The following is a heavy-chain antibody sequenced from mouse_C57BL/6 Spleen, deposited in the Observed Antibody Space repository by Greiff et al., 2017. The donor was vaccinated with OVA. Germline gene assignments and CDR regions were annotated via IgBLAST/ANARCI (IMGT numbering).Heavy chain of an antibody. CDR3: ARGVDYDEEDYFDY. J-gene: IGHJ2*01. CDR2: IYPGDGDT. D-gene: IGHD2-4*01. Sequence: QVQLQQSGPELVKPGASVKISCKASGYAFSSSWMNWVKQRPGKGLEWIGRIYPGDGDTNYNGKFKGKATLTADKSSSTAYMQLSSLTSEDSAVYFGARGVDYDEEDYFDYWGQGTTLTVSS. V-gene: IGHV1-82*01. CDR1: GYAFSSSW.